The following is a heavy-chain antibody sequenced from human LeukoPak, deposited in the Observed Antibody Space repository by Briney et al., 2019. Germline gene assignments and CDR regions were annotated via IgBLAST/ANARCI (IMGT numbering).Heavy chain of an antibody. CDR3: AKDLRIGATIRRGYGMDV. V-gene: IGHV3-23*01. CDR2: ISGRGSST. CDR1: GFTFSSYA. J-gene: IGHJ6*02. Sequence: GGSLRLPCAASGFTFSSYAMSWVRQAPGKGLEWVSTISGRGSSTYYADSVKGRFTISRDTSKNTLYLQMNSLRAEDTAVYYLAKDLRIGATIRRGYGMDVWGQGTTVTVSS. D-gene: IGHD5-12*01.